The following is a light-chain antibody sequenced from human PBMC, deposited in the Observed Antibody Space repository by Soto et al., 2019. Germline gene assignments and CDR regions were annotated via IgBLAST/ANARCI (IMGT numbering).Light chain of an antibody. CDR3: SSRSSISARV. Sequence: QSALIQPASVSGSPGHSITISCTGTSSYVGRYNLVSWYQHHPGKAPKVMIYDVTNRPSGVSNRFSGSKSGNTASLTISGLQAEDEADYYCSSRSSISARVFGTGTKVTVL. CDR2: DVT. J-gene: IGLJ1*01. CDR1: SSYVGRYNL. V-gene: IGLV2-14*03.